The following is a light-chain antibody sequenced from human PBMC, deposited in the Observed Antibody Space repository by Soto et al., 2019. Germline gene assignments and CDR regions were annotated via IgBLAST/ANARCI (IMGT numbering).Light chain of an antibody. Sequence: DVVLTQSPLSLPVTLGQPASISCRSSQSLVYSDGNTYLNWFQQRPGQSPRRLIYQLSNRDSGVPDRFSGSGSGTDFTLIISRVEAEDVGVYYCMQTIHRPPITFGQGTRLEMK. CDR3: MQTIHRPPIT. J-gene: IGKJ5*01. V-gene: IGKV2-30*01. CDR1: QSLVYSDGNTY. CDR2: QLS.